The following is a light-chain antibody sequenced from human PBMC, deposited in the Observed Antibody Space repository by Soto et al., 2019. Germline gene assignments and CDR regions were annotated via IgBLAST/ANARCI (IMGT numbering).Light chain of an antibody. CDR3: LQDYNYPRT. J-gene: IGKJ1*01. CDR2: GAS. Sequence: AIQMTQSPSSLSASVGDRVTITCRASQDSRNDLGWYQQKPGKAPKLLIYGASNLHRGVPSRFSGSGSGTAFTLTISSLQPEDFAAYSCLQDYNYPRTFGQGTKVDFK. CDR1: QDSRND. V-gene: IGKV1-6*01.